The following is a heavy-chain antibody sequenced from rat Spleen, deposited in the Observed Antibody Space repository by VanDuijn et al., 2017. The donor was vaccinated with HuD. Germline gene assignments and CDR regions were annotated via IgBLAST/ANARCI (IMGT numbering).Heavy chain of an antibody. CDR3: ARHGTISTMVRYYFDY. V-gene: IGHV5-25*01. CDR2: ISSGGGGT. D-gene: IGHD1-1*01. CDR1: GFTFSTFP. Sequence: EVQLVESGGGLVQPGRSLKLSCVASGFTFSTFPMAWVRQAPKKGLELFASISSGGGGTYYRDSVKGRFTISREDAKSTLYLQMDSLRSEDTATYYCARHGTISTMVRYYFDYWGQGDMVTVSS. J-gene: IGHJ2*01.